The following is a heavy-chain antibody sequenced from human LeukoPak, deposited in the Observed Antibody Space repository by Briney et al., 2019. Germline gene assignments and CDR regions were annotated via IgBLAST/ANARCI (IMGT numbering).Heavy chain of an antibody. CDR2: IYAGDSET. CDR3: ARLTGAGSYFPYYFDY. D-gene: IGHD3-10*01. V-gene: IGHV5-51*01. Sequence: PGESLKISCKASGYYFTDYWLGWVRQMPGKGLEWMGIIYAGDSETRYSPSFRGRVTISVDKSITTAYLQWDSLKASDTAMYYCARLTGAGSYFPYYFDYWGQGTLVTVSS. J-gene: IGHJ4*02. CDR1: GYYFTDYW.